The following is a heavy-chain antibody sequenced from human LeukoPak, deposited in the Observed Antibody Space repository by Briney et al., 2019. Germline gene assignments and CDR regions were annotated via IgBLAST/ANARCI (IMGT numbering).Heavy chain of an antibody. V-gene: IGHV3-7*01. D-gene: IGHD1-26*01. CDR1: GFTFSSYW. J-gene: IGHJ4*02. CDR2: IKEDGSEK. Sequence: GGSLRPSCAASGFTFSSYWMMWVRQAPGKGLEWVANIKEDGSEKYYVDSVKGRFTISRDNAKNSLYLQMNSLRAEDTAVYYCAREWAHIVGAIAFDYWGQGTLVTVSS. CDR3: AREWAHIVGAIAFDY.